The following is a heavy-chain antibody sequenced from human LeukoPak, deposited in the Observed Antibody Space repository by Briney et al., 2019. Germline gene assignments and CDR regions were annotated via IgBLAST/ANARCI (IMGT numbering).Heavy chain of an antibody. CDR1: GYTFTSYY. V-gene: IGHV1-46*01. CDR3: AAGGPDSSGWYDFDY. Sequence: GASVKVSCKASGYTFTSYYMHWVRQAPGQGPEWMGIINPSGGSTSYAQKLQGRVTMTTDTSTSTAYMELRSLRSDDTAVYYCAAGGPDSSGWYDFDYWGQGTLVTVSS. CDR2: INPSGGST. D-gene: IGHD6-19*01. J-gene: IGHJ4*02.